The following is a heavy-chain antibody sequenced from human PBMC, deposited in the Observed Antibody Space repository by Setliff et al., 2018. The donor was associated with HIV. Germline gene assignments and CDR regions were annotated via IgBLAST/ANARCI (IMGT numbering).Heavy chain of an antibody. D-gene: IGHD3-10*01. V-gene: IGHV4-38-2*02. Sequence: PSETLSLTCAVSGYSINSGYYWGWIRQPPGKGLEWIGVISYSGSPHYNPSLKSRVTIGMDTSKNQFSLKLSSVTAADTAVYYCARDGPALYDSGIRYWGQGTLVTVSS. CDR2: ISYSGSP. CDR3: ARDGPALYDSGIRY. J-gene: IGHJ4*02. CDR1: GYSINSGYY.